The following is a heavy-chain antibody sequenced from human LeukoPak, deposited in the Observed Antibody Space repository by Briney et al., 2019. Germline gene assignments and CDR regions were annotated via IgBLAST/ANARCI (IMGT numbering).Heavy chain of an antibody. Sequence: QAGGSLRLSCAASGFTFSDYYMSWIRQAPGKGLEWVSAISGSGGSTYYADSVKGRFTISRDNSKNTLYLQMNSLRAEDTAVYYCAKDPLYPLYYYDSSGYYSWGQGTLVTVSS. CDR2: ISGSGGST. CDR3: AKDPLYPLYYYDSSGYYS. J-gene: IGHJ4*02. CDR1: GFTFSDYY. V-gene: IGHV3-23*01. D-gene: IGHD3-22*01.